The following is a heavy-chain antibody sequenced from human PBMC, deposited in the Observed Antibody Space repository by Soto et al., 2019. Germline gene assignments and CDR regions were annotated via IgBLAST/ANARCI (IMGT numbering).Heavy chain of an antibody. V-gene: IGHV4-39*01. J-gene: IGHJ4*02. Sequence: QLQLQESGPGLLEPSETLSLTCTVSGGAIRNSIYYWGWIRQPPGKGLEWIGTIYYDGSVAYSPSLKSRVTLSVDTSRNHFSAKINSVTAADTAVYFCARHRIAVAGPLDYWGQGTLVTVSS. D-gene: IGHD6-19*01. CDR2: IYYDGSV. CDR1: GGAIRNSIYY. CDR3: ARHRIAVAGPLDY.